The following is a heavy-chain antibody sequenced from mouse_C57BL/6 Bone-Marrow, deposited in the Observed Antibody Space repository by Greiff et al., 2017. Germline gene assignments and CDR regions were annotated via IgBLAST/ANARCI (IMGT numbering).Heavy chain of an antibody. Sequence: EVKVEESGGGLVKPGGSLTLSCAASGFTFSDYGMHWVRQAPEKGLEWVAYISSGSSTIYYADTVKGRFTISRDNAKNTLFLQMTSLRSEDTAMYYCARGHDYWGQGTTLTVSS. CDR2: ISSGSSTI. V-gene: IGHV5-17*01. CDR3: ARGHDY. J-gene: IGHJ2*01. CDR1: GFTFSDYG.